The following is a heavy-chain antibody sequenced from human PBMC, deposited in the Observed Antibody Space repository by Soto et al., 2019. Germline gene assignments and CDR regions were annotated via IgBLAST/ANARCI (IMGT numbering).Heavy chain of an antibody. Sequence: QVQLQEWGPGLVKPSETLSLTCTVSGASMNDYYGSWVRESPGKGLEWIGYMHYSGASNSNPSLKGRVTISIDTSKNQFSLKLTSVTAADTAVYYCVRSGHSFAGAMWGQGNLVTVSS. D-gene: IGHD3-16*01. CDR2: MHYSGAS. J-gene: IGHJ4*02. CDR3: VRSGHSFAGAM. V-gene: IGHV4-59*01. CDR1: GASMNDYY.